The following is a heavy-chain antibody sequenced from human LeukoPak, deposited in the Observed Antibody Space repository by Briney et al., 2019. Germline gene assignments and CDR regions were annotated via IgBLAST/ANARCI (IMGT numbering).Heavy chain of an antibody. CDR1: GYTFTSYD. CDR2: MNPNSGNT. Sequence: ASVKVSCKASGYTFTSYDINWVRQATGQGLEWMGWMNPNSGNTGYAQKFQGRVTMTRNTPITTAYMELSSLRSEDTAVYYCARDSYYCSSTSCYTWFDPWGQGTLVTVSS. D-gene: IGHD2-2*02. V-gene: IGHV1-8*01. CDR3: ARDSYYCSSTSCYTWFDP. J-gene: IGHJ5*02.